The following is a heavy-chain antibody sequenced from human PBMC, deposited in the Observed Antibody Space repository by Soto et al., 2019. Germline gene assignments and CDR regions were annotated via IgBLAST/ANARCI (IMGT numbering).Heavy chain of an antibody. CDR2: ISSSSSYI. J-gene: IGHJ5*02. CDR1: GFTFSSYS. D-gene: IGHD5-12*01. Sequence: GGSLRLSCAASGFTFSSYSMNWVRQAPGKGLEWVSSISSSSSYIYYADSVKGRFTISRDNAKNSLYLQMNSLRAEDTAVYYCARDGRLMATIYNWFDPWGQGTLVTVSS. CDR3: ARDGRLMATIYNWFDP. V-gene: IGHV3-21*01.